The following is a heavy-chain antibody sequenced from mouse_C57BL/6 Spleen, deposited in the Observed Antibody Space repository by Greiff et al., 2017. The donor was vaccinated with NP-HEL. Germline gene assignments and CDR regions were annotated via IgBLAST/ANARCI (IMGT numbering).Heavy chain of an antibody. J-gene: IGHJ3*01. CDR3: ARLGAAY. CDR1: GYTFTSYG. Sequence: QVQLQQSGAELARPGASVKLSCNASGYTFTSYGISWVKQRTGQGLEWIGEIYPRSGNTYYNEKFKGKATLTADKSSSTAYMELRSLTSEDSAVYFCARLGAAYWGQGTLVTVSA. D-gene: IGHD4-1*01. CDR2: IYPRSGNT. V-gene: IGHV1-81*01.